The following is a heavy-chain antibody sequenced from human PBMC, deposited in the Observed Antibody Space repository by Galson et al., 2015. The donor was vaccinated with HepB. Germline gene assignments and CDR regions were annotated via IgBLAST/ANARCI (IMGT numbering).Heavy chain of an antibody. CDR3: ARDQGDDYLNYYYYSGMDV. V-gene: IGHV3-66*02. CDR1: GFTVSSNY. J-gene: IGHJ6*02. D-gene: IGHD4-11*01. Sequence: SLRLSCAASGFTVSSNYMSWVRQAPGTGLEWVSVIYSGNHTYYADSVKGRFTISRDKSKNTLYLQMNSLRAEDTAVYYCARDQGDDYLNYYYYSGMDVWGQGTTVTVSS. CDR2: IYSGNHT.